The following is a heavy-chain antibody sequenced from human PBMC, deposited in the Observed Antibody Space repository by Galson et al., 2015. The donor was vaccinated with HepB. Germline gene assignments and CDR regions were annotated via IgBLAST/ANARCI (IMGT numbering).Heavy chain of an antibody. D-gene: IGHD3-3*01. CDR2: IYPGDSDT. CDR1: GYSFTSYW. V-gene: IGHV5-51*01. Sequence: QSGAEVKKPGESLRISCTGSGYSFTSYWIGWVRQMPGKGLEWMGIIYPGDSDTRYSPSFQGQVTISADKSISTAYLQWSSLKASDTAMYYCARYEDWVLGRAYYDFWSGKRRDDAFDIWGQGTMVTVSS. CDR3: ARYEDWVLGRAYYDFWSGKRRDDAFDI. J-gene: IGHJ3*02.